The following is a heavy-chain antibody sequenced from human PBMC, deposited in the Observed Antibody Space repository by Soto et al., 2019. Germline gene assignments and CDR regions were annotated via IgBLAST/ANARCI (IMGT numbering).Heavy chain of an antibody. CDR2: INPNSGGT. J-gene: IGHJ6*02. D-gene: IGHD1-1*01. Sequence: ASVKVSCKASGYTFTGYYMHWVRQAPGQGLEWMGWINPNSGGTNYAQKLQGWVTMTRDTSISTAYMELSRLRSDATAVYYCARDLIEVPDYYYYYGMDVWGQGTTVTVSS. CDR3: ARDLIEVPDYYYYYGMDV. CDR1: GYTFTGYY. V-gene: IGHV1-2*04.